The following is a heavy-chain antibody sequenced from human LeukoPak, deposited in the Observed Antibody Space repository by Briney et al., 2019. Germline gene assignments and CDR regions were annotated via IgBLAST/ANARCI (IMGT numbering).Heavy chain of an antibody. V-gene: IGHV3-33*08. CDR1: GFTFSSYG. CDR3: ARDANVVVPAAIGY. J-gene: IGHJ4*02. Sequence: GGSLRLSCAASGFTFSSYGMHWDRQAPGKGLEWVAVIWYDGSNKYYADSVKGRFTISRDNSKNTLYLQMNSLRAEDTAVYYCARDANVVVPAAIGYWGQGTLVTVSS. D-gene: IGHD2-2*02. CDR2: IWYDGSNK.